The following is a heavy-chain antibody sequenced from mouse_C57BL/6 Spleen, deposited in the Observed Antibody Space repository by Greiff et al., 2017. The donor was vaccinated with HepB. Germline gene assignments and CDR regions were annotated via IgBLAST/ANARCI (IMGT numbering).Heavy chain of an antibody. J-gene: IGHJ2*01. Sequence: EVQGVESGGGLVKPGGSLKLSCAASGFTFSSYAMSWVRQTPEKRLEWVATISDGGSYTYYPDNVKGRFTISRDNAKNNLYLQMSHLKSEDTAMYYCARDRESSHLDYWGQGATLTVSS. CDR1: GFTFSSYA. CDR2: ISDGGSYT. V-gene: IGHV5-4*01. D-gene: IGHD1-1*01. CDR3: ARDRESSHLDY.